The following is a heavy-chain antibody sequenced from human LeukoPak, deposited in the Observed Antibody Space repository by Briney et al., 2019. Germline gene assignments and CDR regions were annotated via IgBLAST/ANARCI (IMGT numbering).Heavy chain of an antibody. CDR2: FDPEDGET. Sequence: GASVKVSCKASGYTFTSYYMHWVRQAPGKGLEWMGGFDPEDGETIYAQKFQGRVTMTEDTSTDTAYMELSSLRSEDTAVYYCATDKFDPWGQGTLVTVSS. CDR3: ATDKFDP. J-gene: IGHJ5*02. CDR1: GYTFTSYY. V-gene: IGHV1-24*01.